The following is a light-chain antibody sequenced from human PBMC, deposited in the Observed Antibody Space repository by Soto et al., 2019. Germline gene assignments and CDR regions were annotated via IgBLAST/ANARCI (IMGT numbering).Light chain of an antibody. CDR3: AAWDDSLNGVF. V-gene: IGLV1-44*01. J-gene: IGLJ2*01. CDR2: SSN. Sequence: QSVMTQPPSASGTPEQRVTISCSGSSSNIGSNSVTWYQQLPGTAPKLLMYSSNQRPSGVPDRFSGSKSGTSASLAISGLQAEDEADYYCAAWDDSLNGVFFGGGTKLTVL. CDR1: SSNIGSNS.